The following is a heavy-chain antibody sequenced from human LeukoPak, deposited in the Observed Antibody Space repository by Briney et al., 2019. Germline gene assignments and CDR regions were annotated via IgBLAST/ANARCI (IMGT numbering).Heavy chain of an antibody. CDR1: GGSFSGYY. D-gene: IGHD6-6*01. Sequence: PSETLSLTCAVYGGSFSGYYWTYIRQPPGRGLEWIGYIYYSGSTNYNPSLKSRVTISVDTSKDQLSLKLSSVTAADTAVYYCARGSMSGRPDNWFDPWGQGILVTVSS. J-gene: IGHJ5*02. CDR2: IYYSGST. V-gene: IGHV4-59*01. CDR3: ARGSMSGRPDNWFDP.